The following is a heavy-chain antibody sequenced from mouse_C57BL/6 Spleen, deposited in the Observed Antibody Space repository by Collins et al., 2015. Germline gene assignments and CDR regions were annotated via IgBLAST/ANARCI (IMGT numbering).Heavy chain of an antibody. V-gene: IGHV1-52*01. Sequence: DPSDSETHYNQKFKDKATLTVDKSSSTAYMQLSSLTSEDSAVYYCARGDYGSSWFAYWGQGTLVTVSA. CDR3: ARGDYGSSWFAY. CDR2: DPSDSET. J-gene: IGHJ3*01. D-gene: IGHD1-1*01.